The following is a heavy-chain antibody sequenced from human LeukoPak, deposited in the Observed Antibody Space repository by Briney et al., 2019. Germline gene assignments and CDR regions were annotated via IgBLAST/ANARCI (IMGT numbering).Heavy chain of an antibody. D-gene: IGHD5-18*01. J-gene: IGHJ4*02. V-gene: IGHV3-48*02. CDR2: ISTGGSI. CDR1: GFTFSSYT. CDR3: ARMIDYNYGYAFDY. Sequence: PGGSLRLSCAASGFTFSSYTMNWVRQAPGKGLEWVSYISTGGSISYADSVKGRFTISRDNAENSLYLQMNSLRDEDTAVYYCARMIDYNYGYAFDYWGQGTLVTVSS.